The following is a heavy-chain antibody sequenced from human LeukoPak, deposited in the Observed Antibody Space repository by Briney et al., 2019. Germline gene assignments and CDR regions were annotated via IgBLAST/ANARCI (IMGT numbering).Heavy chain of an antibody. CDR2: ISGSGGST. CDR3: AKERDIVVVPAAHNWFDP. V-gene: IGHV3-23*01. CDR1: GFTFRSYA. J-gene: IGHJ5*02. D-gene: IGHD2-2*01. Sequence: GGSLRLSCAASGFTFRSYAMSWVRQAPGKGLEWVSAISGSGGSTYYADSVKGRFTISRDNSKNTLYLQMNSLRAEDTAVYYCAKERDIVVVPAAHNWFDPWGQGTLVTVSS.